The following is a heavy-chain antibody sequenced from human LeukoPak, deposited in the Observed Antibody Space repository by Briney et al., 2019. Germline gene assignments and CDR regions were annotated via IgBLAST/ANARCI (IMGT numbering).Heavy chain of an antibody. CDR3: ARDQGNYGSGSYYDY. CDR2: ISSSSSTI. D-gene: IGHD3-10*01. CDR1: GFTFSSYN. V-gene: IGHV3-48*01. J-gene: IGHJ4*02. Sequence: GGSLRLSCAASGFTFSSYNMNWVRQAPGKGLERVSYISSSSSTIYYADSVKGRFTISRDNAKNSLYLQMNSLRAEDTAVYYCARDQGNYGSGSYYDYWGQGTLVTVSS.